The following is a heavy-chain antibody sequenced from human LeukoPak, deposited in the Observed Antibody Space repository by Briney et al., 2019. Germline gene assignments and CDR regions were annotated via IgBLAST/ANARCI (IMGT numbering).Heavy chain of an antibody. V-gene: IGHV3-48*01. CDR1: GFTFNSHN. CDR3: ARALSYCSSTSCSVNDYYYYMDA. Sequence: GGSLRLSCAASGFTFNSHNMNWVRQAQGKGLEWVSYISSSSTTIYQADSVKGRFTISRDNTKNSLYLQMNSLRAEDTAVYYCARALSYCSSTSCSVNDYYYYMDAWGKGTKVTVSS. CDR2: ISSSSTTI. D-gene: IGHD2-2*01. J-gene: IGHJ6*03.